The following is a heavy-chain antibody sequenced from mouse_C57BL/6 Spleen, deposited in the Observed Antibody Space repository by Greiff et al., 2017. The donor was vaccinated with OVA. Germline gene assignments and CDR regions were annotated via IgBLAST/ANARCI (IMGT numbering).Heavy chain of an antibody. V-gene: IGHV1-15*01. CDR3: AQEMGGYYGAY. D-gene: IGHD1-1*01. CDR2: IDPETGGT. CDR1: GYTFTDYE. J-gene: IGHJ3*01. Sequence: VQLQESGAELVRPGASVTLSCKASGYTFTDYEMHWVKQTPVHGLEWIGAIDPETGGTAYNQKFKGKAILTADKSSSTAYMELRSLTSEDSAVYDCAQEMGGYYGAYWGQGTLVTVSA.